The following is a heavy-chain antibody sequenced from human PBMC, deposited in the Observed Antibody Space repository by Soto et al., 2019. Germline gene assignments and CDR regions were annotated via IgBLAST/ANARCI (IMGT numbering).Heavy chain of an antibody. CDR3: ARDSPIGSTFSGYDAIDS. Sequence: QVQLVQSGAEVKKPGSSVKVSCKASGGTFSTSTFTWVRQAPGQGLEWMGRTIPLLNVADYAQDFQGRLKNTAEKSTSTAYMELTSLTSKDTAVYYCARDSPIGSTFSGYDAIDSWGQGTLVTVSS. CDR2: TIPLLNVA. D-gene: IGHD5-12*01. J-gene: IGHJ4*02. V-gene: IGHV1-69*08. CDR1: GGTFSTST.